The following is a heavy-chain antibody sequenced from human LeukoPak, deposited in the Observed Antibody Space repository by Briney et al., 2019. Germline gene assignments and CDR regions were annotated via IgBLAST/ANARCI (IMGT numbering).Heavy chain of an antibody. J-gene: IGHJ6*03. V-gene: IGHV3-30*04. CDR2: ISCDGSNK. CDR3: AREGDTAMTAGYYYYMDV. CDR1: GFTFSSYA. D-gene: IGHD5-18*01. Sequence: PGGSLRLSCAASGFTFSSYAMHWVRQAPGKGLEWVAVISCDGSNKYYADSVKGRFTISRDNSKNTLYLQMNSLRAEDTAVYYCAREGDTAMTAGYYYYMDVWGKGTTVTVSS.